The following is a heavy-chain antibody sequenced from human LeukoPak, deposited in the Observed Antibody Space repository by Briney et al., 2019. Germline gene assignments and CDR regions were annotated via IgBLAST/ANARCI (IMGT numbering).Heavy chain of an antibody. D-gene: IGHD6-13*01. CDR2: INHSGST. CDR1: GGSFSGYY. V-gene: IGHV4-34*01. Sequence: MPSETLSLTCAVYGGSFSGYYWSWIRQPPGKGLEWIGEINHSGSTNYNPSLKSRVTISVDTSKNQFSLKLSSVTAADTAVYYCARVGSSYYSNYWGQGTLVTVSS. CDR3: ARVGSSYYSNY. J-gene: IGHJ4*02.